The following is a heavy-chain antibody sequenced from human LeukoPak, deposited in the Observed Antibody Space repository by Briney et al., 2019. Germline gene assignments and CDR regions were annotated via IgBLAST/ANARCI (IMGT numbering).Heavy chain of an antibody. Sequence: SETLSLTCTVSGGSISSSSYYWRWIRQPPGKGLEWIGSIYYSGSTYYNPSLKSRVTISVDTSKNQFSLKLSSVTAADTAVYYCARDSGRYCSGGSCYRYYYMDVWGKGTTVTVSS. CDR1: GGSISSSSYY. J-gene: IGHJ6*03. CDR3: ARDSGRYCSGGSCYRYYYMDV. V-gene: IGHV4-39*07. CDR2: IYYSGST. D-gene: IGHD2-15*01.